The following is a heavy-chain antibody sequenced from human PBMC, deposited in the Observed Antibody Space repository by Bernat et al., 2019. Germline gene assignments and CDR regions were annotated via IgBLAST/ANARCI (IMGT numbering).Heavy chain of an antibody. CDR2: ISYDGSNK. Sequence: QVQLVESGGGVVQPGRSLRLSCAASGFTFSSYGMHWVRQAPGKGLEWVAVISYDGSNKYYADSVKGRFTISRDNSKNTLYLQMNSLRAEDTAVYYCAKDIKGEYDAFDIWGQGTMVTVSS. J-gene: IGHJ3*02. D-gene: IGHD3-16*01. CDR3: AKDIKGEYDAFDI. CDR1: GFTFSSYG. V-gene: IGHV3-30*18.